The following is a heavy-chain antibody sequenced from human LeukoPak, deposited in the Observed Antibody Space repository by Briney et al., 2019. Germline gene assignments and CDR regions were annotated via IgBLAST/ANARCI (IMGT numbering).Heavy chain of an antibody. D-gene: IGHD3-10*01. J-gene: IGHJ6*03. CDR3: ARRKEGSSFSLYYYYMDV. CDR1: GFTFSSYG. V-gene: IGHV3-23*01. CDR2: ISGSGGST. Sequence: GGSLRLSCAASGFTFSSYGMSWVRQAPGKGLEWVSGISGSGGSTYYADSVKGRFTISRDNSKNTLYLQMNSLRAEDTAVYYCARRKEGSSFSLYYYYMDVWGKGTTVTVSS.